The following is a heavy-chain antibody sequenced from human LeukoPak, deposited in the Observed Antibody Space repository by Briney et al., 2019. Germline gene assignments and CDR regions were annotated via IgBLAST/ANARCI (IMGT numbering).Heavy chain of an antibody. V-gene: IGHV4-39*07. Sequence: SETLSLTCTVSGGSISSDNYYWGWIRQPPGKGLEWIGSIHYSGSTSYNPSLKSRVTISGDTSKNQFSLKLSSVTAADTAVYYCARDRYYYGSGSSPLDYWGQGTLVTVSS. CDR1: GGSISSDNYY. J-gene: IGHJ4*02. CDR3: ARDRYYYGSGSSPLDY. CDR2: IHYSGST. D-gene: IGHD3-10*01.